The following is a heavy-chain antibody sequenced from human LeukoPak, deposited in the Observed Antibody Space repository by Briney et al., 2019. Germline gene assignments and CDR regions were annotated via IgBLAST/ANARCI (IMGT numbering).Heavy chain of an antibody. J-gene: IGHJ3*02. Sequence: PGGSLRLSCAASGFTFTSYAMSWVRQAPGKGLEWVAVISYDGSNKYYADSVKGRFTISRDNSKNTLYLQMNSLRAEDTAVYYCASLPCGGDCHWWGTHDAFDIWGQGTMVTVSS. CDR1: GFTFTSYA. V-gene: IGHV3-30-3*01. D-gene: IGHD2-21*01. CDR2: ISYDGSNK. CDR3: ASLPCGGDCHWWGTHDAFDI.